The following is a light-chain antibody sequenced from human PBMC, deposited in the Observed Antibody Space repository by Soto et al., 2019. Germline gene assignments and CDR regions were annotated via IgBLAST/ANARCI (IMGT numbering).Light chain of an antibody. CDR1: QSVSTY. CDR2: DAS. Sequence: EIVLTQSPATLSLSPGERATLSCRASQSVSTYLTWYQQKPGQAPRLLIYDASNRATGIPARFTGSGSGTDFTLTISSLEPEDFAVYHCQQRSNWITFGQGTRLEIE. CDR3: QQRSNWIT. V-gene: IGKV3-11*01. J-gene: IGKJ5*01.